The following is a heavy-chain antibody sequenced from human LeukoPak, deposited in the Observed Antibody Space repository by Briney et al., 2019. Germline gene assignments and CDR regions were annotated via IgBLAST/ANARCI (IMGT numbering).Heavy chain of an antibody. CDR3: ARIQPWIDY. J-gene: IGHJ4*02. D-gene: IGHD5-18*01. V-gene: IGHV3-30-3*01. CDR2: ISYDGSNK. Sequence: QPGGSLRLSCAASGFTFSSYAMHWVRQAPGKGLEWVAVISYDGSNKYYADSVKGRFTISRDNSKNTLYLQMNSLRAEDTAVYYCARIQPWIDYWGQGTLVTVSS. CDR1: GFTFSSYA.